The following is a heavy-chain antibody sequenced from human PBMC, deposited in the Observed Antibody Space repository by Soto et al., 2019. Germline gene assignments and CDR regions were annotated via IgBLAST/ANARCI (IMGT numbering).Heavy chain of an antibody. CDR3: AKDGIPAGDYGDDVGLHAFDI. J-gene: IGHJ3*02. V-gene: IGHV3-9*01. CDR1: GFTFDDYA. Sequence: EVQLVESGGGLVQPGRSLRLSCAASGFTFDDYAMHWVRQAPGKGLEWVSGISWNSGSIGYADSVKGRFTISRDNAKNSRDLQMNSLRAEDTALYYCAKDGIPAGDYGDDVGLHAFDIWGQGTMVTVSS. CDR2: ISWNSGSI. D-gene: IGHD4-17*01.